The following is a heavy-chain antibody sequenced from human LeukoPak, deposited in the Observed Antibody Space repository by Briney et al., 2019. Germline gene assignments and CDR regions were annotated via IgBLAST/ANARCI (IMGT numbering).Heavy chain of an antibody. CDR3: ARGSCSGGSCWSY. CDR2: INHSGST. CDR1: GGSFSGYY. V-gene: IGHV4-34*01. D-gene: IGHD2-15*01. Sequence: PSETLSLTCAVYGGSFSGYYWSWIRQPPGKGLEWIGEINHSGSTNYNPSLKSRVTISVDTSKNQFSLKLSSVTAAVTAVYYCARGSCSGGSCWSYWGQGTLVTVSS. J-gene: IGHJ4*02.